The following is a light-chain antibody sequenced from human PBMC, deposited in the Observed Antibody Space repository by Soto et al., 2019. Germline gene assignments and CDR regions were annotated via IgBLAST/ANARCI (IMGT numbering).Light chain of an antibody. Sequence: EIVLTQSPATLSLSPGERATLSCRASQSISGYLGWYQQKPGQAPRLLIYADSNRATGIPARFSGSGSGRDFTLTISSLEPEDFSVYYCQQLYNWPITVGQGPRLEIK. J-gene: IGKJ5*01. CDR1: QSISGY. V-gene: IGKV3-11*02. CDR3: QQLYNWPIT. CDR2: ADS.